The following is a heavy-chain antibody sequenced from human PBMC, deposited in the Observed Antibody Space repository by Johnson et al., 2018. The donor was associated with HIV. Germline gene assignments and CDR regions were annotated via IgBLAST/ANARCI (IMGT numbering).Heavy chain of an antibody. CDR3: ARVEAAAGLAFDI. J-gene: IGHJ3*02. V-gene: IGHV3-53*04. CDR2: IYSGGST. D-gene: IGHD6-13*01. CDR1: GFTVSSNY. Sequence: VQLVESGGGLVQPGGSLRLSCAASGFTVSSNYMSWVRQAPGKGLEWVSVIYSGGSTYYADSVNGRFTISRDNSKNTLYLQMNSLRAEDTAVYYCARVEAAAGLAFDIWGQGTMVTVSS.